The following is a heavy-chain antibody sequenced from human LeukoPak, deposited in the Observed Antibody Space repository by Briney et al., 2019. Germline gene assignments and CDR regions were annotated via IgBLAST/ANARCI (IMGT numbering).Heavy chain of an antibody. Sequence: GGSLRLSCAASGFTFSSYSMNWVRQAPGKGLEWVSYISSSSSTIYYADSVKGRFTISRDNAKNSLYLQMNSLRAEDTAVYYCARRPPSLRIAAAAYPFDYWGQGTLVTVSS. CDR1: GFTFSSYS. CDR3: ARRPPSLRIAAAAYPFDY. D-gene: IGHD6-13*01. V-gene: IGHV3-48*04. CDR2: ISSSSSTI. J-gene: IGHJ4*02.